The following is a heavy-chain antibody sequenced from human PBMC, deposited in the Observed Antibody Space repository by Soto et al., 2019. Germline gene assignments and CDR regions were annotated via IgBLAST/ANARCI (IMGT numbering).Heavy chain of an antibody. D-gene: IGHD2-15*01. V-gene: IGHV4-30-4*01. CDR3: ARGDRADAFDI. J-gene: IGHJ3*02. Sequence: SETLSLTCTVSGGSISSGDYYWSWIRQPPGKGLEWIGYIYYSGSTYYNPSLKSRVTISVDTSKNQFSLKLSSVTAADTAVYYCARGDRADAFDIWGQGTMVTVSS. CDR1: GGSISSGDYY. CDR2: IYYSGST.